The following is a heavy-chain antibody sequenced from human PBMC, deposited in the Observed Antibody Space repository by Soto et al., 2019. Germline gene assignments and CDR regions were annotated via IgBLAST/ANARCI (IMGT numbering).Heavy chain of an antibody. V-gene: IGHV3-74*01. J-gene: IGHJ4*02. Sequence: EVQLVESGGGVVQPGGSLRLSCAASGFTLSSYWMHWVRQAPGKGLEWVSRINRDGSSTSYADSVKGRFTISRDSAKHTLYLQMHSLRAEDTAVYYCARDPAPIGWYDYWGQGTLVTVSS. CDR2: INRDGSST. D-gene: IGHD6-19*01. CDR3: ARDPAPIGWYDY. CDR1: GFTLSSYW.